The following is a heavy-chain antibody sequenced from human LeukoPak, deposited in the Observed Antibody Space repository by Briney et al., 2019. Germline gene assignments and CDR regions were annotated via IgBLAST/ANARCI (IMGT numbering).Heavy chain of an antibody. D-gene: IGHD6-13*01. J-gene: IGHJ4*02. Sequence: GGSLRLSCGASGFTFDDYAMNWVRQAPGKGLEWVSSISYSSAYIYYADSLKGRFTISRDNAKNSLYLQMNSLRAEDTAVYYCTGQQGMDYWGQGTLVTVSS. CDR2: ISYSSAYI. CDR3: TGQQGMDY. CDR1: GFTFDDYA. V-gene: IGHV3-21*01.